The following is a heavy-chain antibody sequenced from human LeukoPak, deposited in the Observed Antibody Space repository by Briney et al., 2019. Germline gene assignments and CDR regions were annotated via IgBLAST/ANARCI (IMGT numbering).Heavy chain of an antibody. D-gene: IGHD4-17*01. CDR1: GFTFSDYY. Sequence: GGALRLSCAASGFTFSDYYMSWIRLAPGKGLEGVSFISSSGYTIYYTDSVKGRFTISRDNAKNSLYLQMNSLRAEDTAVYYCATNYGDYVGSAFDIWGQGTMVTVSS. CDR3: ATNYGDYVGSAFDI. J-gene: IGHJ3*02. V-gene: IGHV3-11*01. CDR2: ISSSGYTI.